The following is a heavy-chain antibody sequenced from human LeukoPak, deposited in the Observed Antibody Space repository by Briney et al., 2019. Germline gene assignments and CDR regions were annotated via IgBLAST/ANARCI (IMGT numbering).Heavy chain of an antibody. CDR1: GGSISGYY. V-gene: IGHV4-59*01. CDR2: TYYSGST. CDR3: ARDEMGDV. D-gene: IGHD2-8*01. Sequence: SETLSLTCTVSGGSISGYYWSWIRQPPGKGLECIGYTYYSGSTYYNPSLKSRVTISVDTSKNQFSLKLNSVTAADTAVYYCARDEMGDVWGQGTTVTVSS. J-gene: IGHJ6*02.